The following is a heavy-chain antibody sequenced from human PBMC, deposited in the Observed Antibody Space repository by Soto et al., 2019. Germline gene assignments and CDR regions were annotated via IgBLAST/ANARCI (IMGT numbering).Heavy chain of an antibody. J-gene: IGHJ4*02. CDR1: GFTVSTND. V-gene: IGHV3-66*01. D-gene: IGHD5-12*01. CDR3: AGGSAVWLRFDY. CDR2: IYAGGNT. Sequence: GGSLRLSCAASGFTVSTNDMSWVRQAPGKGLEWVSVIYAGGNTYYADSVKGRFTISRDYSKNTLYLQMNSLRAEATAVYYCAGGSAVWLRFDYWGQGALVTVSS.